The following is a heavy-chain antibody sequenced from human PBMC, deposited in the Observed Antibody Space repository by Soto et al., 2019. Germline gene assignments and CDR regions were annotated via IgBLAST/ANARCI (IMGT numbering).Heavy chain of an antibody. CDR2: INPNSGGT. Sequence: ASVKVSCKASGYTFTSSYMHWVRQAPGQGLEWMGRINPNSGGTNYAQKFQGRVTMTRDTSISTAYMELSRLRSDDTAVYYCARASRAVHYYYYGMDVWGQGTTVTVSS. D-gene: IGHD6-6*01. V-gene: IGHV1-2*02. CDR3: ARASRAVHYYYYGMDV. J-gene: IGHJ6*02. CDR1: GYTFTSSY.